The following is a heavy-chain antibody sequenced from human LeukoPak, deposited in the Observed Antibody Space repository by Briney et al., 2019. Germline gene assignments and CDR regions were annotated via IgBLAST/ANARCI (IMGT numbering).Heavy chain of an antibody. CDR2: IGDGGNT. Sequence: GGSLRLSCAVSGFTFSSYAMGWVRQAPGKGLEWVSVIGDGGNTYYADSAKGRFTISRDNSKNTLFLQMNSVRVEDTAVYYCARGSSSSSYSPFDYWGQGTLVTVSS. D-gene: IGHD2-15*01. J-gene: IGHJ4*02. V-gene: IGHV3-23*01. CDR1: GFTFSSYA. CDR3: ARGSSSSSYSPFDY.